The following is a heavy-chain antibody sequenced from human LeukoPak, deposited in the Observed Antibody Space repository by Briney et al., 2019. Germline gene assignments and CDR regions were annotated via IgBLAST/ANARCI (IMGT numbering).Heavy chain of an antibody. CDR3: ARTCYDSSSSQGYYYYYMDV. CDR2: ISYDGSNK. D-gene: IGHD6-6*01. V-gene: IGHV3-30*04. J-gene: IGHJ6*03. Sequence: GGSLRLSCAASGFTFSSYAMHWVRQAPGKGLEWVAVISYDGSNKYYADSVEGRFTISRDNSKNTLYLQMNSLRAEDTAVYYCARTCYDSSSSQGYYYYYMDVWGKGTTVTVSS. CDR1: GFTFSSYA.